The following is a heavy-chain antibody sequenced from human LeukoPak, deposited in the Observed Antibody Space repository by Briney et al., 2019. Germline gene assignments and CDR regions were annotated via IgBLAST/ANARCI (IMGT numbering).Heavy chain of an antibody. Sequence: GGSLRLSCAASGFTFSNYRMNWVRQAPGKGLEWVSYISSSSSTIYYADSVKGRFTISRDNSKNTLFLQMNSLRAEDTAVYYCAKDVLTGSGHFFDFWGQGTLVTVSS. V-gene: IGHV3-48*01. D-gene: IGHD3-9*01. CDR1: GFTFSNYR. CDR3: AKDVLTGSGHFFDF. J-gene: IGHJ4*02. CDR2: ISSSSSTI.